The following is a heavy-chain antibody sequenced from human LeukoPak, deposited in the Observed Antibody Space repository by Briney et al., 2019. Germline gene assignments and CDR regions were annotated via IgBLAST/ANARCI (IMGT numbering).Heavy chain of an antibody. D-gene: IGHD6-19*01. CDR2: IWSDGSDE. Sequence: GGSLRLSCAASGFTFSNYGMHWVRQAPGKGLEWVAVIWSDGSDEYYADSVKGRFTISRDNSNNALYLQMNSLRVEDTAVYYCARAPRGKGWRDSWGQGTLVTVSS. J-gene: IGHJ4*02. CDR3: ARAPRGKGWRDS. V-gene: IGHV3-33*01. CDR1: GFTFSNYG.